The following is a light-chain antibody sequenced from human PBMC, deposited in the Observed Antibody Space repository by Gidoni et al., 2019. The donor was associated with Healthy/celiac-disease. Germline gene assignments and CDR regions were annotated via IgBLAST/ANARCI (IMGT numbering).Light chain of an antibody. J-gene: IGKJ1*01. Sequence: IVMTQSPATLSVSPGERAALSCRASQSVSSNLAWYQQNPGQAPRLLIYGASTRATGIPARFSGSGSGTEFTLTISSLQSEDVAVYYCQQDNNWPWTFGQXTKVEIK. CDR2: GAS. CDR1: QSVSSN. V-gene: IGKV3-15*01. CDR3: QQDNNWPWT.